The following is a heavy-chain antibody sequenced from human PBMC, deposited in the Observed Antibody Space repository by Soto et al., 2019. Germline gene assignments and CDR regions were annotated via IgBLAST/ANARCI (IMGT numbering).Heavy chain of an antibody. J-gene: IGHJ4*02. Sequence: QVQLVQSGAEVKKPGASVKVSCKASGYTFTSYDINWVRQATGQGLEWMGWMNPNSGNTCYAQKFQGRVTMTRNTHISPPYMEMSSLRSEDTAVYYCEGEYSSGWSKDWGQGNLVTVYS. CDR1: GYTFTSYD. CDR3: EGEYSSGWSKD. V-gene: IGHV1-8*01. CDR2: MNPNSGNT. D-gene: IGHD6-19*01.